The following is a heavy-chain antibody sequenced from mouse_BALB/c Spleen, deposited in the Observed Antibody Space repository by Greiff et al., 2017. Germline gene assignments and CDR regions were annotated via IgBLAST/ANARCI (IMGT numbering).Heavy chain of an antibody. V-gene: IGHV5-17*02. J-gene: IGHJ2*01. CDR1: GFTFSSFG. CDR2: ISSGSSTI. D-gene: IGHD2-1*01. CDR3: ARDLGYGNLFDY. Sequence: DVMLVESGGGLVQPGGSRKLSCAASGFTFSSFGMHWVRQAPEKGLEWVAYISSGSSTIYYADTVKGRFTISRDNPKNTLFLQMTSLRSEDTAMYYCARDLGYGNLFDYWGQGTTLTVSS.